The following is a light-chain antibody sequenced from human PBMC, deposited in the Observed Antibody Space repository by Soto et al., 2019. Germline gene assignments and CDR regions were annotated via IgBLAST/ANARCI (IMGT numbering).Light chain of an antibody. J-gene: IGKJ4*01. V-gene: IGKV3D-15*01. Sequence: EILMTQSPSTLSGSAGEGATISCRASQSVSSNLAWYQQKPGQAPRLLIYDASTRATGIPGRFSGSGSGTEITLTISSLQSEDFAVYYCQQYNRWPLTFGGGTKVDIK. CDR3: QQYNRWPLT. CDR2: DAS. CDR1: QSVSSN.